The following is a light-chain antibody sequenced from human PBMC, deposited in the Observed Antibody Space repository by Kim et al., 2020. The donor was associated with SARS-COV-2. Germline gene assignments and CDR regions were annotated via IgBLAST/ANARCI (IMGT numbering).Light chain of an antibody. CDR3: CSYANGGTWV. CDR2: GDN. V-gene: IGLV2-23*01. CDR1: NSDVGSHDL. J-gene: IGLJ3*02. Sequence: GKPITIACSGTNSDVGSHDLVSWYQHHPGTAPKLVIYGDNQRPSGVSSRFSGSKSGNTASLTISGLQPEDEADYYCCSYANGGTWVFGGGTQLTVL.